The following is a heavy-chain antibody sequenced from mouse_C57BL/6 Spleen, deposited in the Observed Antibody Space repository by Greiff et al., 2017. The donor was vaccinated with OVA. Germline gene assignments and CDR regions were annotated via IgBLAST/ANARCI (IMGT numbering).Heavy chain of an antibody. CDR1: GYAFSSSW. Sequence: QVQLQQSGPELVKPGASVKISCKASGYAFSSSWMNWVKQRPGKGLEWIGRIYPGDGDTNYNGKFKGKATLTADKSSSTAYMQLSSLTSEDSAVDFCARSGDYYGSLDYWGQGTTLTVSS. CDR3: ARSGDYYGSLDY. V-gene: IGHV1-82*01. J-gene: IGHJ2*01. D-gene: IGHD1-1*01. CDR2: IYPGDGDT.